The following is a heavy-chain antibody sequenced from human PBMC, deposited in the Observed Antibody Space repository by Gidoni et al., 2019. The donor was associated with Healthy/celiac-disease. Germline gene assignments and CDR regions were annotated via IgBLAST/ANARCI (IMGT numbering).Heavy chain of an antibody. CDR3: AKDGVDHAFDI. Sequence: QVQLVESGGGVVQPGRSLRLPRAASGVTFSSYGMHWVRQAPGKGLEWVAVISYDRSNKYYADSVKGRFTHSRDNSKNTLYLQMNSLRAEDTAVYYCAKDGVDHAFDIWGQGTMVTVSS. V-gene: IGHV3-30*18. CDR1: GVTFSSYG. CDR2: ISYDRSNK. D-gene: IGHD2-15*01. J-gene: IGHJ3*02.